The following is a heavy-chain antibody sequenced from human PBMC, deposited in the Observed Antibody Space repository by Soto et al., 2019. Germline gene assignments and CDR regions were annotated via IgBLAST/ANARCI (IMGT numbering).Heavy chain of an antibody. V-gene: IGHV3-49*04. CDR1: GFTFGDYA. D-gene: IGHD3-9*01. CDR2: IRSKAYGGTT. CDR3: TRDRPDYDILTGYYNGFLSPPRRYYYYGMDV. Sequence: PGGSLRLSCRASGFTFGDYAMSWVRQAPGKGLEWVGFIRSKAYGGTTEYAASVKGRFTISRDDSKSIAYLQMNSLKTEDTAVYYCTRDRPDYDILTGYYNGFLSPPRRYYYYGMDVWGQGTTVTVS. J-gene: IGHJ6*02.